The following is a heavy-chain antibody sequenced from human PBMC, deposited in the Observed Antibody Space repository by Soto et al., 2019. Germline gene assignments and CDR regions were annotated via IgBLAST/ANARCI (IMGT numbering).Heavy chain of an antibody. J-gene: IGHJ5*02. CDR1: GGTFSSYA. Sequence: QVQLVQSGAEVKKPGSSVKVSCKASGGTFSSYAISWVRQAPGQGLEWMGGIIPIFGTANYAQKFQGRVTITADESTSTAYMELSSLRSEDTAVYYCARGVAAAGTGVYNWFDPWGQGTLVTVSS. CDR3: ARGVAAAGTGVYNWFDP. V-gene: IGHV1-69*01. CDR2: IIPIFGTA. D-gene: IGHD6-13*01.